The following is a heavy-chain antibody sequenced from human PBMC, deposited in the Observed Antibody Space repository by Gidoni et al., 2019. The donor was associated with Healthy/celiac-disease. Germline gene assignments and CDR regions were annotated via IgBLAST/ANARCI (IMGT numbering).Heavy chain of an antibody. V-gene: IGHV4-31*03. CDR3: AREWEYCSGGSCYSYYFDY. CDR1: GGSISRGGYY. J-gene: IGHJ4*02. Sequence: QVQLQESGPGLVKPSQTLSLTCTVSGGSISRGGYYWSWIRQHPGKGLEWIGYIYYSGSTYYNPSLKSRVTISVDTSKNQFSLKLSSVTAADTAVYYCAREWEYCSGGSCYSYYFDYWGQGTLVTVSS. CDR2: IYYSGST. D-gene: IGHD2-15*01.